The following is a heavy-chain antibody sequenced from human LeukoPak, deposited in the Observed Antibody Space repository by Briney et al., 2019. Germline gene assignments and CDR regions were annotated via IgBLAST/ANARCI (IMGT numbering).Heavy chain of an antibody. CDR3: AREEQTGSSWFAY. J-gene: IGHJ4*02. CDR1: GYSFTNYW. D-gene: IGHD6-13*01. V-gene: IGHV5-51*01. CDR2: IYPGDSDT. Sequence: GESLKISCKASGYSFTNYWIAWVRQMPGKGLEWMGIIYPGDSDTRYSPSFQGQVTISVDKSINTAYLQWSSLKASDTAMYFCAREEQTGSSWFAYWGQGTLVTVSS.